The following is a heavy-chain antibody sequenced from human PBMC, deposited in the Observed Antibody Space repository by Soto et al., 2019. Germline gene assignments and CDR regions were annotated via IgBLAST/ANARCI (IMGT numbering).Heavy chain of an antibody. V-gene: IGHV4-61*01. CDR1: GGSVSSGSYY. CDR2: IYYSGST. CDR3: ARFFWSGSDYYYYGMDV. Sequence: QVQLQESGPGLVKPSETLSLTCTVSGGSVSSGSYYWSWIRQPPGKGLEWIGYIYYSGSTNYNPSLKSRVTISVDTSKNQFSLKLSSVTAADTAVYYCARFFWSGSDYYYYGMDVWGQGTTVTVSS. D-gene: IGHD3-3*01. J-gene: IGHJ6*02.